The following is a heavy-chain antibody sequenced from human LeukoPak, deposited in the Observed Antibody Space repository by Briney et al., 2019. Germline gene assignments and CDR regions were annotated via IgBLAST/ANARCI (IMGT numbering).Heavy chain of an antibody. D-gene: IGHD3-16*01. V-gene: IGHV4-59*12. Sequence: SETLSLTCTVSGGSMSSYYWSWIRQPPGKGLEWIGYIYYSGSTNYNPSLKSRVTISVDTSKSQFSLKLSSVTAADTAVYYCARGIPSLGGYYFDYWGQGTLVTVSS. J-gene: IGHJ4*02. CDR3: ARGIPSLGGYYFDY. CDR1: GGSMSSYY. CDR2: IYYSGST.